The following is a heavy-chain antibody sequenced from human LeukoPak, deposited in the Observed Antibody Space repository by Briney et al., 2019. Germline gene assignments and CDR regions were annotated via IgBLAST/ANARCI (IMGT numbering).Heavy chain of an antibody. V-gene: IGHV3-48*04. Sequence: GGSLRLSCAASGFTFSSYGMHWVRQAPGKGLEWVSYISSSGSTIYYADSVKGRFTISRDNAKNSLYLQMNSLRAEDTAVYYCARGGTDYYDSSGYYHYWGQGTLVTVSS. CDR3: ARGGTDYYDSSGYYHY. J-gene: IGHJ4*02. D-gene: IGHD3-22*01. CDR1: GFTFSSYG. CDR2: ISSSGSTI.